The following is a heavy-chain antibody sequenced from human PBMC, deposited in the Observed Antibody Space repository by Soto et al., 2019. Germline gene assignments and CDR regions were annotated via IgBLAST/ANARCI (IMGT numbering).Heavy chain of an antibody. CDR3: AREPLT. V-gene: IGHV4-31*11. CDR1: GDSIGSGGFY. Sequence: TLSLACAVSGDSIGSGGFYFNWSGQHPGKGLEWIGYIYYSGSTYYNPSLKSRVTISVDTSKNQFSLKLSSVTAADTAVYYWAREPLTWGQGTLVTVS. J-gene: IGHJ4*02. CDR2: IYYSGST.